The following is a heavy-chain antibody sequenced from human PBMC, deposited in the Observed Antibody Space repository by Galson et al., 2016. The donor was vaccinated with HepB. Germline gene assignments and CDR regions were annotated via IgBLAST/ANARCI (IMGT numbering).Heavy chain of an antibody. J-gene: IGHJ4*02. V-gene: IGHV3-30-3*01. CDR1: GFTFSGYA. D-gene: IGHD6-13*01. CDR3: ARMEQQLTLFGLDK. CDR2: ISNDGIHK. Sequence: SLRLSCAASGFTFSGYAMHWVRQAPGKGLECVALISNDGIHKYYADSVKGRFTISRDNSKNTLYLQMNSLRGEDTAVYYCARMEQQLTLFGLDKWGQGTLVTVSS.